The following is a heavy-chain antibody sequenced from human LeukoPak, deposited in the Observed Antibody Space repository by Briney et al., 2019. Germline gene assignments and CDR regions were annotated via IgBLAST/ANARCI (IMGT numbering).Heavy chain of an antibody. J-gene: IGHJ6*02. CDR1: GYTFTSYD. CDR3: AXXXXXXWSGLPGVYGMDV. Sequence: SVKVSCKASGYTFTSYDINWVRQATGQGLEWMGWMNPNSGNTGYAQKFQGRVTMTRNTSISTAYMELSSLRSEDTAVYYCAXXXXXXWSGLPGVYGMDVWGQGTTVTVSS. D-gene: IGHD3-3*01. V-gene: IGHV1-8*01. CDR2: MNPNSGNT.